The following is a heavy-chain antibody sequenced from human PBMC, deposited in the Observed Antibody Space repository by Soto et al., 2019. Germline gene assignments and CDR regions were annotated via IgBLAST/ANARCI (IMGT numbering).Heavy chain of an antibody. V-gene: IGHV3-21*01. J-gene: IGHJ6*02. CDR1: GFTFSSYS. D-gene: IGHD2-2*02. Sequence: PGGSLRLSCAASGFTFSSYSMNWVRQAPGKGLEWVSSISSSSSYIYYADSVKGRFTISRDNAKNSLYLQMNSLRAEDTAVYYCAREGIVVVPAAIIEEYYYGMDVWGQGTTVTVSS. CDR3: AREGIVVVPAAIIEEYYYGMDV. CDR2: ISSSSSYI.